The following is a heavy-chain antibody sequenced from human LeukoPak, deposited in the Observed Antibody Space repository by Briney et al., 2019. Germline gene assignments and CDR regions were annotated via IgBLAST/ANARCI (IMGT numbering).Heavy chain of an antibody. J-gene: IGHJ4*02. CDR2: ISSSSSYI. D-gene: IGHD2-2*02. Sequence: GGSLRLSCAASGFTFSSYSMNWVRQAPGKGLEWVSSISSSSSYIYYADSVKGRFSISRDNAKNSLYLQMNSLRAEDTAAYYCARFYCSSTSRYIDYWGQGTLVTVSS. CDR1: GFTFSSYS. CDR3: ARFYCSSTSRYIDY. V-gene: IGHV3-21*01.